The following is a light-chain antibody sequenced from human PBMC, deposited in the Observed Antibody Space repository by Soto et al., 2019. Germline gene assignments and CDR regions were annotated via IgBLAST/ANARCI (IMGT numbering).Light chain of an antibody. J-gene: IGKJ3*01. CDR3: MQALQTPRFT. CDR1: QSLLHSNGYNY. V-gene: IGKV2-28*01. CDR2: LGS. Sequence: DIVMTQSPLSLPVTPGEPASISCRSSQSLLHSNGYNYLDWYLQKPGQSPQLLIYLGSNRAAGVPDRFSGSGSGTDFTLKISSVEAEDVGVYYCMQALQTPRFTFGPGPKVDIK.